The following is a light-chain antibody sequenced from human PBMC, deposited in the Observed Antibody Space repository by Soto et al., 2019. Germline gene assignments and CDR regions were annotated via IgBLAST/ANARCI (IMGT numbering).Light chain of an antibody. V-gene: IGLV2-14*01. CDR3: SSYSSTSTAV. J-gene: IGLJ2*01. CDR2: EVS. Sequence: QSALTQPASVSGSPGQSITISCTGTNSDVGTYNYVSWFQQHPGKAPKLIIYEVSSRPSGVSNRFSASKSGNTASLTISGRQAEDEADYYCSSYSSTSTAVFGGGTKLTVL. CDR1: NSDVGTYNY.